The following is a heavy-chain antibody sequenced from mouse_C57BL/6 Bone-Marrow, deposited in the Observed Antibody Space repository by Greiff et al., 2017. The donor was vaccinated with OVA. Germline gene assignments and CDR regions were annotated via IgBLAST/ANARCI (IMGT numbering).Heavy chain of an antibody. J-gene: IGHJ3*01. CDR2: IRNKANNHAT. CDR1: GFTFSDAW. D-gene: IGHD2-5*01. Sequence: EVQVVESGGGLVQPGGSMKLSCAASGFTFSDAWMDWVRQSPEKGLEWVAEIRNKANNHATYYAESVKGRFTISRDDSKSSVYLQMNSLRAEDTGIYYCTRNYSNYAWFAYWGQGTLVTVSA. CDR3: TRNYSNYAWFAY. V-gene: IGHV6-6*01.